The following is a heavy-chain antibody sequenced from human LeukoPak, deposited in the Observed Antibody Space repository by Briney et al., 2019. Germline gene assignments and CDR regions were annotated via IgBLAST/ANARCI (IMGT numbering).Heavy chain of an antibody. V-gene: IGHV1-2*02. CDR2: MNPKTGDT. CDR3: ARESFSGSGGLNWFAP. D-gene: IGHD3-10*01. J-gene: IGHJ5*02. Sequence: AAVKVSCKASGYTFTDYYIHWVRQAPGQGLEWMGWMNPKTGDTNYARKFQARVIMTRDTSINTAYMELRGLRYDDTAMYFCARESFSGSGGLNWFAPWGQGTLVTVSA. CDR1: GYTFTDYY.